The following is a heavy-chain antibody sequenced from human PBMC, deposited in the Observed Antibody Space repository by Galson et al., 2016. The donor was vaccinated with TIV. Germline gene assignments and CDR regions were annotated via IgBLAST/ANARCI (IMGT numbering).Heavy chain of an antibody. V-gene: IGHV3-21*06. J-gene: IGHJ3*01. D-gene: IGHD6-6*01. CDR3: ARDTEQYNSFTDTFDV. Sequence: SLRLSCAASGFTFSSYSMNWVRQAPGKGLEWVSSITSSSSYIYYADSVKGRFTISRDNAKNSLFLQMTTLRADDTAVYYCARDTEQYNSFTDTFDVWGQGTMVTVSS. CDR1: GFTFSSYS. CDR2: ITSSSSYI.